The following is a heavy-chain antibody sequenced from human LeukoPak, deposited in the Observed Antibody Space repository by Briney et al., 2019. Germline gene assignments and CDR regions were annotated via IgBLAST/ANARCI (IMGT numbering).Heavy chain of an antibody. CDR1: GFTFSAYD. CDR2: ISSTGGTI. V-gene: IGHV3-11*04. CDR3: ARGYSRAAFDI. J-gene: IGHJ3*02. D-gene: IGHD2-15*01. Sequence: GGSLRLSCVASGFTFSAYDMTWIRQAPGKGLEWVSFISSTGGTIYYADSVKGRFTVSRDNAKKSLLLQMNSLRAEDTALYYCARGYSRAAFDIWGQGTMVTVSS.